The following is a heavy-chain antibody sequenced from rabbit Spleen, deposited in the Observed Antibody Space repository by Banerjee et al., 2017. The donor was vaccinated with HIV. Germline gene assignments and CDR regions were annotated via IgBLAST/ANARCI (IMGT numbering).Heavy chain of an antibody. J-gene: IGHJ4*01. CDR2: IDSGSGQT. D-gene: IGHD4-1*01. CDR1: GFSFSNSYW. Sequence: QSLEESGGDLVKPGASLTLTCTASGFSFSNSYWICWVRQAPGKGLEWIACIDSGSGQTWYASWAKGRFTISRSISLNTVTLQMTSLTGADTATYFCARDNYISGVGVTFDLWGPGTLVTVS. CDR3: ARDNYISGVGVTFDL. V-gene: IGHV1S40*01.